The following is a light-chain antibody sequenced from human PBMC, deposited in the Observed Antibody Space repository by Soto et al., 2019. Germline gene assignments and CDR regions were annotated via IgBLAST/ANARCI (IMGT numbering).Light chain of an antibody. CDR2: DAS. CDR3: QQYNSYLWT. V-gene: IGKV1-5*01. Sequence: DIQMTQSPSTLSASAGDRVTITCRASQSISNWLAWYQQKPGKAPKVLISDASSLESGVPSRSSGSGSGTEFTLTISSLQPDDFATYYCQQYNSYLWTFGQGTKVDI. CDR1: QSISNW. J-gene: IGKJ1*01.